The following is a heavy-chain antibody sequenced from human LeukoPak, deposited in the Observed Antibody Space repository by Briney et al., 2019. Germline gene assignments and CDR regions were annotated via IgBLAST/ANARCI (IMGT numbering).Heavy chain of an antibody. CDR2: INHSGST. D-gene: IGHD6-13*01. V-gene: IGHV4-34*01. CDR3: ARGFNSSSWYRPLLDY. J-gene: IGHJ4*02. CDR1: GGSFSGYY. Sequence: SETLSLTCAVHGGSFSGYYWSWIRQPPGKGLEWIGEINHSGSTNYNPSLKSRVTISVDTSKSQFSLKLSSVTAADTAVYYCARGFNSSSWYRPLLDYWGQGTLVTVSS.